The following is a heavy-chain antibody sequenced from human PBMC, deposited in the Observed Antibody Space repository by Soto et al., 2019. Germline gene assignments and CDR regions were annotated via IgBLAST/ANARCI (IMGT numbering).Heavy chain of an antibody. V-gene: IGHV3-30-3*01. CDR3: AIVATMIVVYGWFDP. CDR1: GFTFSSYA. J-gene: IGHJ5*02. D-gene: IGHD3-22*01. Sequence: QVQLVESGGGVVQPGRSLRLSCAASGFTFSSYAMHWARQAPGKGLEWVAVISYDGSNKYYADSVKGRFTISRDNSKNTLYLQMNSLRAEDTAVYYCAIVATMIVVYGWFDPWGQGTLVTVSS. CDR2: ISYDGSNK.